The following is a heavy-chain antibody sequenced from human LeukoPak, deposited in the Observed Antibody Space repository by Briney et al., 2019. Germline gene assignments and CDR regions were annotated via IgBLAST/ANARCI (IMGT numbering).Heavy chain of an antibody. Sequence: GGSLRLSCAASGFIFSSYAMSWVRQAPGKGLEWVSAISSSGGRTYYADSVKGRFTISRDNSKNTLYLQMNSLRADDTAVYYCAKGYCSGGSCYSGLFDYWGQGTLVTVSS. D-gene: IGHD2-15*01. J-gene: IGHJ4*02. CDR3: AKGYCSGGSCYSGLFDY. CDR2: ISSSGGRT. V-gene: IGHV3-23*01. CDR1: GFIFSSYA.